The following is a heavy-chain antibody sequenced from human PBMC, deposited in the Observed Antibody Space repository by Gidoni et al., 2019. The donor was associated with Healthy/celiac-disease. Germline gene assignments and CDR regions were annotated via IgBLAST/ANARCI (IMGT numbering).Heavy chain of an antibody. V-gene: IGHV1-3*01. CDR3: ARADKYYYDSSGYCWTY. D-gene: IGHD3-22*01. CDR2: INAGNGNT. Sequence: QVQLVQSGAEGKKPGDSVKVSCKASRYTFTSYAMHWVRQAPGQRLEWMGWINAGNGNTKYSQKFQGRVTITRDTSASTAYMELSSLRSEDTAVYYCARADKYYYDSSGYCWTYWGQGTLVTVSS. CDR1: RYTFTSYA. J-gene: IGHJ4*02.